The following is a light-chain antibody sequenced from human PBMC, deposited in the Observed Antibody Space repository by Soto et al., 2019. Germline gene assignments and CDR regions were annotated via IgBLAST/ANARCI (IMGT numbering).Light chain of an antibody. CDR1: QYINTR. V-gene: IGKV3-20*01. Sequence: EIVLTQSPATLSSLPGDVVTPSFRASQYINTRLAWYQHRPGRAPRLLIYQTSIRAAGIPARFSASGSGTDFTLTISGLEPEDFAVYYCQQYGSSPLISFGQGTRLEI. J-gene: IGKJ5*01. CDR3: QQYGSSPLIS. CDR2: QTS.